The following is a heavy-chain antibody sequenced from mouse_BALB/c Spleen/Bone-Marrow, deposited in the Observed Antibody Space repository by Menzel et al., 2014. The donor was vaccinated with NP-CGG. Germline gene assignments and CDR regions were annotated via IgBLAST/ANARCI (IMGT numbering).Heavy chain of an antibody. CDR2: IWAGGST. CDR3: ASLYLFAY. D-gene: IGHD5-1-1*01. V-gene: IGHV2-9*02. CDR1: GFSLTSYG. J-gene: IGHJ3*01. Sequence: QVQLKESGPGLVAPSLRLSITCTVSGFSLTSYGVHWVRQPPGEGLEWLGVIWAGGSTNYNSALMSRLSISKDNSKSQVFLKMNSLQTDDTAMYYCASLYLFAYWGQGTLVTVSA.